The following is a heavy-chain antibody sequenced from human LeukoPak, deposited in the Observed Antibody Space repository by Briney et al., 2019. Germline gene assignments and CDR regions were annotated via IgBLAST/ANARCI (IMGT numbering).Heavy chain of an antibody. D-gene: IGHD3-16*01. V-gene: IGHV3-30-3*01. CDR2: ISYDGSNK. Sequence: PGRSLRLSCAASGFTLSSYAMHWVRQAPGKGLEWVAVISYDGSNKYYADSVKGRFTISRDNSKNTLYLQMNSLRAEDTAVYYCARSAVGGYYFAYGGQGTLATVSP. J-gene: IGHJ4*02. CDR1: GFTLSSYA. CDR3: ARSAVGGYYFAY.